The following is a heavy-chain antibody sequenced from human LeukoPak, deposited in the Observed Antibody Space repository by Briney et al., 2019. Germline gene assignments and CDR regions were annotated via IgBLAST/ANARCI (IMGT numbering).Heavy chain of an antibody. CDR3: ARGRVIPAVVVPAAILDY. Sequence: GGSLRLSCAASGFTFSSYGMHWVRQAPGKGLEWVAVIWYDGSNKYYADSVKGRFTISRDNSKNTLYLQMNSLGAEDTAVYYCARGRVIPAVVVPAAILDYWGQGTLVTVSS. CDR1: GFTFSSYG. CDR2: IWYDGSNK. J-gene: IGHJ4*02. V-gene: IGHV3-33*01. D-gene: IGHD2-2*02.